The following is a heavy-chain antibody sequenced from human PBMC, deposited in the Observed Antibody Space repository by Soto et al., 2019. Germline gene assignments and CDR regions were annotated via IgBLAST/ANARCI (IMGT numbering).Heavy chain of an antibody. V-gene: IGHV4-30-4*01. CDR1: GCSISSGDYY. CDR2: IYYSGST. J-gene: IGHJ5*02. CDR3: ASRRTYFYGDYKGWFDP. Sequence: LSLTCTVSGCSISSGDYYWSWIRQPPGKGLEWIGYIYYSGSTYYNPSLKSRVTISVDTSKNQFSLKLSSVTAADTAVYYCASRRTYFYGDYKGWFDPWGQGTLVTVSS. D-gene: IGHD4-17*01.